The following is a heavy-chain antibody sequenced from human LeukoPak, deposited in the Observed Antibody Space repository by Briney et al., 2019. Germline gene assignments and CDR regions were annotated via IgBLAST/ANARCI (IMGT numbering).Heavy chain of an antibody. J-gene: IGHJ4*02. CDR2: INHSGST. CDR1: GFTFSSYA. V-gene: IGHV4-34*08. D-gene: IGHD3-22*01. Sequence: GSLRLSCAASGFTFSSYAMSWIRQPPGKGLEWIGEINHSGSTNYNPSLKSRVTISVDTSKNQFSLKLSSVTAADTAVYYCASNYYDSSGYYYGISYWGQGTLVTVSS. CDR3: ASNYYDSSGYYYGISY.